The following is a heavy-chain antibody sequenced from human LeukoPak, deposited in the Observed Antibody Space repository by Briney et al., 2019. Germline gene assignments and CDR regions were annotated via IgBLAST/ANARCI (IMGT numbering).Heavy chain of an antibody. D-gene: IGHD2-2*01. CDR2: IIPIFGTA. CDR3: ARTREYQLTGFDY. J-gene: IGHJ4*02. Sequence: SVKVSCKASGGTFSSYAISWVRQAPGQGLEWMGGIIPIFGTANYAQKFQGRATITADESTSTAYMELSSLRSEDTAVYYCARTREYQLTGFDYWGQGTLVTVSS. CDR1: GGTFSSYA. V-gene: IGHV1-69*01.